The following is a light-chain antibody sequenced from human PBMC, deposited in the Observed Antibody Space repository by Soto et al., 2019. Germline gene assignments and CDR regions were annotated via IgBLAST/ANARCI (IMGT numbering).Light chain of an antibody. J-gene: IGKJ3*01. Sequence: EIVLTQSPATLSLSPGERATLSCRASQSIGGNLAWYQQKPGQAPRLLIYDASNRATGIPARFSGKGSGTDFTLTISSLEPEDFAVYYCQPRSNGPLFTFGPGTKVDIK. V-gene: IGKV3-11*01. CDR2: DAS. CDR3: QPRSNGPLFT. CDR1: QSIGGN.